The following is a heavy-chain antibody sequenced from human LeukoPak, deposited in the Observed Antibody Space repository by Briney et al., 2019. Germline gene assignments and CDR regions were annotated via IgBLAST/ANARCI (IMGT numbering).Heavy chain of an antibody. CDR2: ISTSSSYI. CDR3: ARDAYRRDYFDY. J-gene: IGHJ4*02. Sequence: GGSLRLSCAASGFTFSSYSMNWVRQAPGKGLEWVSSISTSSSYIYYTDSMKGRFTTSRDNAKNSLHLQMTSLRAETTAYYSCARDAYRRDYFDYWGQGALGTVSS. D-gene: IGHD3-16*01. CDR1: GFTFSSYS. V-gene: IGHV3-21*06.